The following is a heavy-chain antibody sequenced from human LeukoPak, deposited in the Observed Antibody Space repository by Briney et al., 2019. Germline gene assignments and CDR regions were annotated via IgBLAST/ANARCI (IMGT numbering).Heavy chain of an antibody. V-gene: IGHV3-30-3*01. Sequence: GGSLRLSCADPTFTFSSYAMHWVRQAPGKGLEWVAVISYDGSNKYYADSVKGRFTISRDNSKNTLYLQMNSLRAEDTAVYYCAREDLSNAFDIWGQGTMVTVSS. CDR3: AREDLSNAFDI. CDR1: TFTFSSYA. J-gene: IGHJ3*02. CDR2: ISYDGSNK.